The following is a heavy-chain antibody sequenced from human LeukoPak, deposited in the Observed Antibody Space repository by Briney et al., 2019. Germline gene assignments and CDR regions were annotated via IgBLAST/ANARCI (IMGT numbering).Heavy chain of an antibody. D-gene: IGHD3-3*01. J-gene: IGHJ4*02. Sequence: GGSLRLSCVASGFTFSSYAMSWVRQAPGKGLEWVSAISGSGGSTYYADSVKGRFTISRDNSKNTLYLQMNSLRAEDTAVYYCASSDFWSGGTRTDYWGQGTLVTVSS. CDR1: GFTFSSYA. V-gene: IGHV3-23*01. CDR2: ISGSGGST. CDR3: ASSDFWSGGTRTDY.